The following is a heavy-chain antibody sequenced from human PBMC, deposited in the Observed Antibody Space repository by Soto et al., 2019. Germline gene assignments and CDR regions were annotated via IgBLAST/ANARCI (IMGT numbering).Heavy chain of an antibody. CDR2: ISYDGSNK. CDR3: AKGGSSGWYGIFY. Sequence: GGSLGLSCAASGFSFGSYVMHWVRQAPGKGLEWVAVISYDGSNKYYADSVKGRFTISRDNSKNTLYLQMNSLRAEDTAVYYCAKGGSSGWYGIFYWGQGTLVTGSS. D-gene: IGHD6-19*01. V-gene: IGHV3-30*18. J-gene: IGHJ4*02. CDR1: GFSFGSYV.